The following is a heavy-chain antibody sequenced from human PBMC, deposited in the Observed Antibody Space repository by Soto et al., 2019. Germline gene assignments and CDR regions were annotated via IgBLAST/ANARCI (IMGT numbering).Heavy chain of an antibody. Sequence: PSETLSLTCTVSGGSISSSSYYWGWIRKPPGKGLEWIGSIYYSGSTYYNPSLKSRVTISVDTSKNQFSLKLSSVTAADTAVYYCARSDYGSRKQIDYWGQGTLVTVSS. J-gene: IGHJ4*02. D-gene: IGHD3-10*01. CDR2: IYYSGST. CDR3: ARSDYGSRKQIDY. V-gene: IGHV4-39*01. CDR1: GGSISSSSYY.